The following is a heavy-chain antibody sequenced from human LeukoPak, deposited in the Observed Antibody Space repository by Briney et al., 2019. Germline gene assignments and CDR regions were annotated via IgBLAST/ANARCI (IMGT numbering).Heavy chain of an antibody. CDR2: ISAYSGNT. D-gene: IGHD3-22*01. CDR1: GYTFTNYG. V-gene: IGHV1-18*01. J-gene: IGHJ4*02. CDR3: AISQGSYYDTSGHLGGDY. Sequence: GASVKVSCKASGYTFTNYGIFWVRQAPGQGLEWMGWISAYSGNTNYAQKLQGRVTMTTETSTSTAYMELESLRSDDTAVYYCAISQGSYYDTSGHLGGDYWGQGTLVTVSS.